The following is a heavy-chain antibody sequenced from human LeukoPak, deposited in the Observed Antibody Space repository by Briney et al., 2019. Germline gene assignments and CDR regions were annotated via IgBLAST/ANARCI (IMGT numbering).Heavy chain of an antibody. CDR2: ISGSGSST. D-gene: IGHD2-15*01. CDR1: GFTFSGSA. Sequence: PGGSLRLACAACGFTFSGSAMHWVRQAPGKGLEWISSISGSGSSTYYADSVKGRFTISRDNSKNTLYLQMNSLRAEDTATYYCAKRMCSGNNCYSGSDYWGQGTLVTVSS. V-gene: IGHV3-23*01. CDR3: AKRMCSGNNCYSGSDY. J-gene: IGHJ4*02.